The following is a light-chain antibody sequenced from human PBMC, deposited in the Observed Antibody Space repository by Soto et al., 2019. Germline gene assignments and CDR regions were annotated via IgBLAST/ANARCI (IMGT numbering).Light chain of an antibody. Sequence: DIQMTQSPSTLSASVGDRVTITCRASENINSWLAWYQQKPGAAPELLIYDVSTLESGVPSRFSGSASGTEFTLSISSLQSEDFATYYCQHYNSYPFTFGPGTKVDIK. CDR3: QHYNSYPFT. CDR2: DVS. V-gene: IGKV1-5*01. J-gene: IGKJ3*01. CDR1: ENINSW.